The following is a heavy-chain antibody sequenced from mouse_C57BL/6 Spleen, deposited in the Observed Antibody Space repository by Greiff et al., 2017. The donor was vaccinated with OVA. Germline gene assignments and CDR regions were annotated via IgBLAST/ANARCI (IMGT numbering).Heavy chain of an antibody. CDR2: INPSSGYT. CDR1: GYTFTRYT. CDR3: ARDYGRSEYYFDY. V-gene: IGHV1-4*01. D-gene: IGHD1-1*01. J-gene: IGHJ2*01. Sequence: VKLVESGADLARPGASVTMSCKASGYTFTRYTMPWVKQRPGQGLEWIGYINPSSGYTKYNQKVKDKATLTEDKSSSTAYMQLSSLTSEESAVYYCARDYGRSEYYFDYWGQGTTLTVSS.